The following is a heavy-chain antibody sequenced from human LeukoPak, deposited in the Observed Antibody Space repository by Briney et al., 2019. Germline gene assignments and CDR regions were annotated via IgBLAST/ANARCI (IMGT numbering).Heavy chain of an antibody. D-gene: IGHD3-10*01. J-gene: IGHJ4*02. Sequence: ASVKVSCKASGYTFTSYGISWVRQAPGQGLEWMGWISAYNGNTNYAQKLQGRVTMTTDTSTSTAYMELRSLRSDDTAVYYCASEGWFGELSGPNYFDYWGQGTLVTVSS. CDR3: ASEGWFGELSGPNYFDY. V-gene: IGHV1-18*01. CDR2: ISAYNGNT. CDR1: GYTFTSYG.